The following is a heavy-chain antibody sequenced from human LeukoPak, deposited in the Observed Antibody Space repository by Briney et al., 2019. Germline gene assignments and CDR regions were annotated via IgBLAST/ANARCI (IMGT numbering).Heavy chain of an antibody. Sequence: SETLSLTCTVSGGSISSYYWSWIRQPPGKGLEWIGYIYYSGSTNYNPSLKSRVTISVDTSKNQFSLKLSSVTAADTAVYYCARDGNPGAFDIWGQGTTVTVSS. CDR3: ARDGNPGAFDI. D-gene: IGHD4-23*01. CDR1: GGSISSYY. CDR2: IYYSGST. V-gene: IGHV4-59*01. J-gene: IGHJ3*02.